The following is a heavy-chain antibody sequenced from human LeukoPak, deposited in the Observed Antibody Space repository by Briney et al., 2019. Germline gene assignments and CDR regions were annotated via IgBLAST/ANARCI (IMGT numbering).Heavy chain of an antibody. V-gene: IGHV1-2*02. Sequence: ASVKVSCKASGYTFTGYYMHWVRQAPGQGLEWMGWINPNSGGTNYAQKFQGRVTMTRDTSISTAYMELSRLRSDDTAVYYCASHVDTAMVTLPQDYYGMDVWGQGTTVTVSS. CDR2: INPNSGGT. J-gene: IGHJ6*02. CDR1: GYTFTGYY. CDR3: ASHVDTAMVTLPQDYYGMDV. D-gene: IGHD5-18*01.